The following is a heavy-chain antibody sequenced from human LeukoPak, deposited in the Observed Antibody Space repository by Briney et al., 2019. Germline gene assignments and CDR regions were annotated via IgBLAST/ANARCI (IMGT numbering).Heavy chain of an antibody. CDR1: GGTFSSYA. CDR2: IIPIFGTA. CDR3: AREVEFEYYGSGSGYYFDY. D-gene: IGHD3-10*01. Sequence: SVKVSCKASGGTFSSYAISWVRQAPGQGLEWMGGIIPIFGTANYAQKFQGRVTITADESTSTAYMELSSLRSEDTAVYYCAREVEFEYYGSGSGYYFDYWGQGTLVTVSS. J-gene: IGHJ4*02. V-gene: IGHV1-69*13.